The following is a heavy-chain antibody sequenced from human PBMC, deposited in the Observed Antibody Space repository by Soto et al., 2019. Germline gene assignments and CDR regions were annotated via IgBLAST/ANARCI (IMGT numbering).Heavy chain of an antibody. V-gene: IGHV3-23*01. J-gene: IGHJ6*02. CDR3: AKAIPDIVVVPAAIGGGYYYGMDV. CDR1: GFTFSSYA. D-gene: IGHD2-2*01. Sequence: GGSLRLSCAASGFTFSSYAMSWVRQAPGKGLEWVSAISGSGGSTYYADSVKGRFTISRDNSKNTLYLQMNSLRAEATAVYYCAKAIPDIVVVPAAIGGGYYYGMDVWGQGTTVTVSS. CDR2: ISGSGGST.